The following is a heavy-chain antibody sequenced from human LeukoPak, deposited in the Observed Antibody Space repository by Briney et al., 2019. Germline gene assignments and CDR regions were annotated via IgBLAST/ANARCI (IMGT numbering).Heavy chain of an antibody. CDR3: ARDSDVSYDFWSGYYGWYFDY. CDR2: ISSSSYI. V-gene: IGHV3-21*01. D-gene: IGHD3-3*01. CDR1: GFTFSSYS. Sequence: GGSLRLSCAASGFTFSSYSMNWVRQAPGKGLEWVSSISSSSYIYYADSVKGRFTISRDNAKNSLYLQMNSLRAEDTAVYYCARDSDVSYDFWSGYYGWYFDYWGQGTLVTVSS. J-gene: IGHJ4*02.